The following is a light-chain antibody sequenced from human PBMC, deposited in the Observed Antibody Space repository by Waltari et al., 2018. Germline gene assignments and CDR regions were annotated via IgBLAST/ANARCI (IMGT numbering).Light chain of an antibody. J-gene: IGLJ3*02. Sequence: QSVLTRPPSVSAAPGQKVTISCSGGSSNIGNNYVSWYQQLPGTAPKLLIYDNNKRPSGIPDRFSAAKSGTSATLGITGLQTGDEADYYCGTWDSSLSAGVFGGGTKLTVL. CDR3: GTWDSSLSAGV. V-gene: IGLV1-51*01. CDR2: DNN. CDR1: SSNIGNNY.